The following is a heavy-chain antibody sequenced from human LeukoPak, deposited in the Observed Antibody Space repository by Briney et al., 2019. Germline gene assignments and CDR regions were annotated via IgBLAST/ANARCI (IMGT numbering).Heavy chain of an antibody. CDR2: FDPEDGET. Sequence: VASVKVSCKVSGYTLTELSMHWVRQAPGKGLEWMGRFDPEDGETLYAQKFQGRVTMTEDTSTDTAYMELSSLRSEDKAVYYCATYRYQLFLELPPPAFDIWGQGTMVTVSS. V-gene: IGHV1-24*01. CDR3: ATYRYQLFLELPPPAFDI. J-gene: IGHJ3*02. D-gene: IGHD1-7*01. CDR1: GYTLTELS.